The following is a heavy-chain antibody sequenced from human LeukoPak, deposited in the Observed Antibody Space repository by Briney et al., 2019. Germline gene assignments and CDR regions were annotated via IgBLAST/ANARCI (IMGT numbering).Heavy chain of an antibody. V-gene: IGHV3-74*03. CDR1: GFTFNTYW. D-gene: IGHD6-13*01. CDR2: ISSDGTYS. Sequence: GGSLRLSCAASGFTFNTYWMHWVRQAPGGGLVWIALISSDGTYSAYADSMKGRFTISRDNAKNTVYLQMNSLSAEDTAMYYCVRREAGGSNSWFYFDYWGQGTLVSVSS. CDR3: VRREAGGSNSWFYFDY. J-gene: IGHJ4*02.